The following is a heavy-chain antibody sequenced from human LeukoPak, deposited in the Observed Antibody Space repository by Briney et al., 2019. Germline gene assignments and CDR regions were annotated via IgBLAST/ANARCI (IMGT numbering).Heavy chain of an antibody. V-gene: IGHV3-23*01. J-gene: IGHJ4*02. CDR3: ANGGGYGDYDFDY. D-gene: IGHD4-17*01. CDR2: ISGSGGST. Sequence: GGSLRLSCAASGFTFSSYAMSWVRQAPGKGLDWVSAISGSGGSTYYADSLKGRFTISRDNSKHTLYLQMNSLRAEDTAVYYCANGGGYGDYDFDYWGQGTLVTVSS. CDR1: GFTFSSYA.